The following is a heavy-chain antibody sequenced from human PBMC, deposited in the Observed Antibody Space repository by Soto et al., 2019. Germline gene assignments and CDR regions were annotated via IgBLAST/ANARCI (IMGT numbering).Heavy chain of an antibody. J-gene: IGHJ4*02. D-gene: IGHD3-3*01. CDR3: ATLERGIGNYLGY. V-gene: IGHV3-23*01. Sequence: QPGGSLRLSCAASGFIFSSYGMSWVRLPPGQGLEWVSFISTSGADTSYAESVKGRFTVSRDNSKNTMHLQMNSLTAEDTALYYCATLERGIGNYLGYWGQGTLVTVSS. CDR1: GFIFSSYG. CDR2: ISTSGADT.